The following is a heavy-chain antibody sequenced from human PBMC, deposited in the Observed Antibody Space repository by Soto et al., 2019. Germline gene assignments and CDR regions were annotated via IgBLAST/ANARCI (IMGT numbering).Heavy chain of an antibody. V-gene: IGHV3-21*01. J-gene: IGHJ5*02. CDR3: ARGPRISYDILTGYCRPNWFDP. CDR2: ISSSSIYI. D-gene: IGHD3-9*01. CDR1: GFTFSSYR. Sequence: PLGPLRISCAASGFTFSSYRMNWFRQAPGKGLEWVSSISSSSIYIYYADSVEGRFTISRDNAKNSLYLQMNSLRAEDTAVYYCARGPRISYDILTGYCRPNWFDPWGQGTLVTVSS.